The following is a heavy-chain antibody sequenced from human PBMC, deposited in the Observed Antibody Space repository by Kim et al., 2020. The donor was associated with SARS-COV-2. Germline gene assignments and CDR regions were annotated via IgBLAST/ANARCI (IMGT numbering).Heavy chain of an antibody. V-gene: IGHV1-8*01. CDR1: GYTFTSYD. CDR3: ARIKSGSYHFAFDI. Sequence: ASVKVSCKASGYTFTSYDINWVRQATGQGLEWMGWMNPNSGNTGYAQKFQGRVTMTRNTSISTAYMELSSLRSEDTAVYYCARIKSGSYHFAFDIWGQGTMVTVSS. J-gene: IGHJ3*02. D-gene: IGHD1-26*01. CDR2: MNPNSGNT.